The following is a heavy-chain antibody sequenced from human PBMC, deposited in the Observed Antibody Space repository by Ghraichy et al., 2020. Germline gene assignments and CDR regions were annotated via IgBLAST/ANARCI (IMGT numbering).Heavy chain of an antibody. CDR2: IYTSGST. CDR1: GGSISSGSYY. D-gene: IGHD6-13*01. V-gene: IGHV4-61*02. J-gene: IGHJ6*02. CDR3: ARGTGYSSSWSSSYYYYGMDV. Sequence: SETLSLTCTVSGGSISSGSYYWSWIRQPAGKGLEWIGRIYTSGSTNYNPSLKSRVTISVDTSKNQFSLKLSSVTAADTAVYYCARGTGYSSSWSSSYYYYGMDVWGQGTTVTVSS.